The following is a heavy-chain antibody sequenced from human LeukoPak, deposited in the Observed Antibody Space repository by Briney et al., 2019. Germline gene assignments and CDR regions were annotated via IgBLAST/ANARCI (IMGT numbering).Heavy chain of an antibody. CDR3: ATLPPLVPAGPADDFDI. D-gene: IGHD2-2*01. Sequence: ASVTVSCKVSGYTLTELSMHWVRQAPGKGLEWMGGFDPEDGETIYAQKFQGRVTMTEDTSTDTAYMELSSLRSEDTAVYYCATLPPLVPAGPADDFDIWGQGTMVTVSS. V-gene: IGHV1-24*01. CDR1: GYTLTELS. CDR2: FDPEDGET. J-gene: IGHJ3*02.